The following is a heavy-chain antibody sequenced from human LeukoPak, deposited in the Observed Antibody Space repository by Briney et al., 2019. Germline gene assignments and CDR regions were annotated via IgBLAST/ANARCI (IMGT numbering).Heavy chain of an antibody. CDR3: ARAHSSSWELSSY. V-gene: IGHV3-23*01. CDR2: ISDSVGAT. Sequence: GGSLKLSCAASRFILSRYVMSWVRQAPGTGLEWVSAISDSVGATYSADSVKGRFTISRDNAKNSLYLQMNSLRAEDTAVYYCARAHSSSWELSSYWGQGTLVTVSS. CDR1: RFILSRYV. J-gene: IGHJ4*02. D-gene: IGHD6-13*01.